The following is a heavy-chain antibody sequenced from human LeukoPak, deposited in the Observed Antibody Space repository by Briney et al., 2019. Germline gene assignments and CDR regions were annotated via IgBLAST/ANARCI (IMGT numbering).Heavy chain of an antibody. V-gene: IGHV1-46*01. D-gene: IGHD1-26*01. Sequence: GASVKVSCKTSGYTFTNYYIHWVRQAPGQGLEWMGIINPSGGSTSYAQKFQGRVTMTRVTSTSTVYMELSSLRSEDTAVYYCARTAVGATPGWFDPWGQGTLVTVSS. CDR3: ARTAVGATPGWFDP. CDR1: GYTFTNYY. J-gene: IGHJ5*02. CDR2: INPSGGST.